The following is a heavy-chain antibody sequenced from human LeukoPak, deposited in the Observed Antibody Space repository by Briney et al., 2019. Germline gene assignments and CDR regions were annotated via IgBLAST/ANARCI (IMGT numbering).Heavy chain of an antibody. V-gene: IGHV4-30-2*01. J-gene: IGHJ4*02. D-gene: IGHD6-13*01. Sequence: SETLSLTCTVSGGSISSGGYYWSWIRQPPGKGLEWIGYIYHSGSTYYNPSLKSRVTISIDRSKNQFSLKLSSVTAADTAVYYCARAGSSSWYWYFDYWGQGTLVTVSS. CDR1: GGSISSGGYY. CDR3: ARAGSSSWYWYFDY. CDR2: IYHSGST.